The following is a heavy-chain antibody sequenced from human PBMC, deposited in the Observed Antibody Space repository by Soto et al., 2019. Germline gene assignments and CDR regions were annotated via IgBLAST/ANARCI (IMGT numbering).Heavy chain of an antibody. J-gene: IGHJ3*02. CDR2: INPATGAA. D-gene: IGHD3-3*01. CDR1: GYPVTAYY. Sequence: QLHLVQSGAVVKKPGASVTVSCSASGYPVTAYYMHWVRQAPGRGLEWMGGINPATGAAKYTQTFQGRVTMPRDTSRSTVFMERGGLKSEDTAVFYCARGGGVGVAGSAAFDMWGQGTLVTVSS. V-gene: IGHV1-2*02. CDR3: ARGGGVGVAGSAAFDM.